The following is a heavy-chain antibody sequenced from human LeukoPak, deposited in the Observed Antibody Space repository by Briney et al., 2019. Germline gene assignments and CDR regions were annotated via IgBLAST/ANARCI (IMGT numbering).Heavy chain of an antibody. V-gene: IGHV1-2*02. CDR2: INPNSGGT. J-gene: IGHJ6*03. CDR3: ARGGSSWPYYYYYMDV. Sequence: ASVKVSCKASGYTFTSYGISWVRQAPGQGLEWMGWINPNSGGTNYAQKFQGRVTMTRDASISTAYMELSRLRSDDTAVYYCARGGSSWPYYYYYMDVWGKGTTVTISS. D-gene: IGHD6-13*01. CDR1: GYTFTSYG.